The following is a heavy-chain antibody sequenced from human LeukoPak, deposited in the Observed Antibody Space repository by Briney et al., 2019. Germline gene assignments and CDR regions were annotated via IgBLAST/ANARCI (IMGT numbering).Heavy chain of an antibody. CDR1: GYSLSGYW. CDR3: ARDPRNIGLAP. V-gene: IGHV3-74*01. J-gene: IGHJ5*02. D-gene: IGHD5-12*01. CDR2: NNGDGSTT. Sequence: GGSLRLSCVASGYSLSGYWMYWVRQAPGKGLMYISRNNGDGSTTNYADVVKGRFTMSRDNVKNTLYLQMNSLRVEDTAVYYCARDPRNIGLAPWGQGTLVTVSS.